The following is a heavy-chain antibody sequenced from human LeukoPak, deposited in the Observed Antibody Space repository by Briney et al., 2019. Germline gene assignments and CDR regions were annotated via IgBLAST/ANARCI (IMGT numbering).Heavy chain of an antibody. V-gene: IGHV1-18*04. J-gene: IGHJ4*02. CDR3: ARDSGSSWYENFDY. CDR1: GYTFTSYG. Sequence: ASVTVSCKASGYTFTSYGISWVRQAPGQGLEWMGWISAYNGNTNYEQKLQGRVTMTTDTSTSTAYMELRSLRSDDTAVYYCARDSGSSWYENFDYWGQGTPVTVSS. D-gene: IGHD6-13*01. CDR2: ISAYNGNT.